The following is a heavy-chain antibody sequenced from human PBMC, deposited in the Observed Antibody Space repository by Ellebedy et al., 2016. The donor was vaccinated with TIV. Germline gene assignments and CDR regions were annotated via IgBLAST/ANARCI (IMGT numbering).Heavy chain of an antibody. CDR3: ARSGPYYYYYYMDV. J-gene: IGHJ6*03. D-gene: IGHD1-14*01. V-gene: IGHV4-59*01. CDR2: IYYSGST. CDR1: GGSISSYY. Sequence: SETLSLXXTVSGGSISSYYWSWIRQPPGKGLEWIGYIYYSGSTNYNPSLKSRVTISVDTSKNQFSLKLSSVTAADTAVYYCARSGPYYYYYYMDVWGKGTTVTVSS.